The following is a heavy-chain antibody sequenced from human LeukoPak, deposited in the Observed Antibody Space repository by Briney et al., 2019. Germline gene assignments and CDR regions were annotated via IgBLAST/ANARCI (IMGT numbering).Heavy chain of an antibody. J-gene: IGHJ4*02. V-gene: IGHV4-59*01. Sequence: PETLSLTCTVSGGSISSYYWSWIRRPPGKGLEWIGYIYYSGSTNYNPSLKSRVTISVDTSKNQFSLKLSFVTAADTAVYYCAAGEIGITFGGVIDYWGQGTLVTVSS. CDR1: GGSISSYY. CDR3: AAGEIGITFGGVIDY. CDR2: IYYSGST. D-gene: IGHD3-16*02.